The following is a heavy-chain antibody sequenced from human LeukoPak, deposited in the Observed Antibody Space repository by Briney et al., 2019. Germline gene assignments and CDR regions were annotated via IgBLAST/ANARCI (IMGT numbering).Heavy chain of an antibody. Sequence: SETLSLTCTVSGGSISSYYWSWIRQPPGKGLEWIGYIYYSGSTNYNPSLKSRVTISVDTSKNQFSLMLISVTAADTAVYYCARNPPGYSSGWPVEIWGQGTLVTVSS. CDR1: GGSISSYY. V-gene: IGHV4-59*01. D-gene: IGHD6-19*01. J-gene: IGHJ4*02. CDR3: ARNPPGYSSGWPVEI. CDR2: IYYSGST.